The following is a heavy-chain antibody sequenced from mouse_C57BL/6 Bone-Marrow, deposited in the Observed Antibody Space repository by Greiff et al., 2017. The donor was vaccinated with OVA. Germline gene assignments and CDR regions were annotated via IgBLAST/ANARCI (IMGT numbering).Heavy chain of an antibody. CDR2: IDPENGDT. CDR3: TIITTEDY. CDR1: GFNIKDDY. Sequence: EVQLQQSGAELVRPGASVKLSCTASGFNIKDDYMHWVKQRPEQGLEWIGWIDPENGDTEYASKFQGKATITADTSSNTAYLQLSSLTSEDTAVYYCTIITTEDYWGQGTTLTVSS. J-gene: IGHJ2*01. V-gene: IGHV14-4*01. D-gene: IGHD1-1*01.